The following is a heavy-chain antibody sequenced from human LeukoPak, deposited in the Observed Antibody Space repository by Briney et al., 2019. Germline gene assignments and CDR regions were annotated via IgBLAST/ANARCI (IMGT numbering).Heavy chain of an antibody. CDR2: IYYSGST. Sequence: SETLSLTCTVSGGSISSYYWSWIRQPPGKGLEWIGYIYYSGSTNYNPSLKSRVIISVDTSKNQFSLKLSSVTAADTAVYYCAASTVTPTSGWFDPWGQGTLVTVSS. CDR3: AASTVTPTSGWFDP. CDR1: GGSISSYY. J-gene: IGHJ5*02. D-gene: IGHD4-17*01. V-gene: IGHV4-59*01.